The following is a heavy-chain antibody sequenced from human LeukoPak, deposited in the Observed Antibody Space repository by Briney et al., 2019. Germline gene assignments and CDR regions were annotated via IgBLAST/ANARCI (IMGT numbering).Heavy chain of an antibody. J-gene: IGHJ4*02. CDR1: GGSISSSSYY. CDR3: ARLGIQLWVGDGYFDY. V-gene: IGHV4-39*01. D-gene: IGHD5-18*01. CDR2: IYYSGST. Sequence: QASETLSLTCTVSGGSISSSSYYWGWIRQPPGKGLEWIGSIYYSGSTYYNPSLKSRVTISVDTSKNQFSLKLSSVTAADTAVYYCARLGIQLWVGDGYFDYWGQGTLVTVSS.